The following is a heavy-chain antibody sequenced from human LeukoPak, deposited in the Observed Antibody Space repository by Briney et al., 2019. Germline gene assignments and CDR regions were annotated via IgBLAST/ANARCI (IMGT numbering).Heavy chain of an antibody. CDR3: ASPSMVRGVDYYYYGMDV. J-gene: IGHJ6*04. Sequence: SVKVSCKASGGTFSSYAISWVRQAPGQGREWMGGIIPIFGTANYAQKFQGRVTITADESTSTAYMELSSLRSEDTAVYYCASPSMVRGVDYYYYGMDVWGKGTTVTVSS. CDR2: IIPIFGTA. CDR1: GGTFSSYA. D-gene: IGHD3-10*01. V-gene: IGHV1-69*01.